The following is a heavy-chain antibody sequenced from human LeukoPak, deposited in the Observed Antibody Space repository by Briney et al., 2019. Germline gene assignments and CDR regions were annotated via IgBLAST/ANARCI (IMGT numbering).Heavy chain of an antibody. V-gene: IGHV3-21*01. D-gene: IGHD1-14*01. CDR2: ISSSSSYI. CDR3: ARRGPNLPDY. J-gene: IGHJ4*02. Sequence: GGSLRLSCAASGFTFSSYIMDWVRQAPGKGLEWVSSISSSSSYIYYADSVKGRFTISRDNAKNSLYLQMNSLRAEDTAVYYCARRGPNLPDYWGQGTLVTVSS. CDR1: GFTFSSYI.